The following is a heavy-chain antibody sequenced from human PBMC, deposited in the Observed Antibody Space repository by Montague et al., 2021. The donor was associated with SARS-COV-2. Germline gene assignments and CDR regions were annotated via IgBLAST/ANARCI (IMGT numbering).Heavy chain of an antibody. D-gene: IGHD2-15*01. CDR3: ASPGGYCTGGSCYYVY. CDR2: IYYSGST. Sequence: SETLSLTCSVSGGSISTYYWSWIRQPPGKELERIGYIYYSGSTNYNPSLKSRVTISIDTSKNQISLELSSVTAADMAVYYCASPGGYCTGGSCYYVYWGQGTLVTVSS. V-gene: IGHV4-59*01. J-gene: IGHJ4*02. CDR1: GGSISTYY.